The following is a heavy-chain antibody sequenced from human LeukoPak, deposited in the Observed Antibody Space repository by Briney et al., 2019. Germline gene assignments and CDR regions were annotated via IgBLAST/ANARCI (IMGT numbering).Heavy chain of an antibody. CDR3: ARYYYDSSGYPYYFDY. Sequence: PGRSLRLSCAASGFTFSSYAMHWVRQAPGKGLEWVSVIYSGGSTYYADSVKGRFTISRDNSKNTVYLQMNSLRAEDTAVYYCARYYYDSSGYPYYFDYWGQGTLVTVSS. CDR2: IYSGGST. J-gene: IGHJ4*02. CDR1: GFTFSSYA. D-gene: IGHD3-22*01. V-gene: IGHV3-53*01.